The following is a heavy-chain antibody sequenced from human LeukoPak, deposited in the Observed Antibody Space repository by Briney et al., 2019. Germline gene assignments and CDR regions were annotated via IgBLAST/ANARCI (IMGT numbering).Heavy chain of an antibody. J-gene: IGHJ4*02. D-gene: IGHD5-18*01. CDR1: GGTFSSYA. Sequence: ASVKVSCKASGGTFSSYAISWVRQAPGQGLEWMGGIIPIFGTANYAQKFQGRVTITADESTSTAYMELSSLRSEDTAVYYCARDRVGYNYGATFDYWGQGTLVTVSS. CDR2: IIPIFGTA. V-gene: IGHV1-69*13. CDR3: ARDRVGYNYGATFDY.